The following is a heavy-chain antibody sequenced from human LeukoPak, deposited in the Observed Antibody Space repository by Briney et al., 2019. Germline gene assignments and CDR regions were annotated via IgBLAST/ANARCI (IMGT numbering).Heavy chain of an antibody. CDR1: GYTFTSYG. J-gene: IGHJ4*02. CDR3: ARVYASAAGTAFDY. CDR2: ISAYNGNT. D-gene: IGHD6-13*01. Sequence: GASVTVSCKASGYTFTSYGISWVRQAPGQGLEWMGWISAYNGNTNYAQKLQGRVTMTTDTSTSTAYMELRSLRSDDTAVYYCARVYASAAGTAFDYWGQGTLVTVSP. V-gene: IGHV1-18*01.